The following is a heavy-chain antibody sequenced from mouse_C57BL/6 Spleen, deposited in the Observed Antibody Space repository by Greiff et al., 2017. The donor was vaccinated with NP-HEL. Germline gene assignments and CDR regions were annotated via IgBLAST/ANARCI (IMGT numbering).Heavy chain of an antibody. CDR1: GYTFTSYW. CDR3: ARSTMITNWDY. CDR2: IDPSDSYT. Sequence: QVQLQQSGAELVMPGASVKLSCKASGYTFTSYWMHWVKQRPGQGLEWIGEIDPSDSYTNYNQKFKGKSTLTVDKSSSTAYMQLSSLTSEDSAVYYCARSTMITNWDYWGQGTTLTVSS. V-gene: IGHV1-69*01. J-gene: IGHJ2*01. D-gene: IGHD2-4*01.